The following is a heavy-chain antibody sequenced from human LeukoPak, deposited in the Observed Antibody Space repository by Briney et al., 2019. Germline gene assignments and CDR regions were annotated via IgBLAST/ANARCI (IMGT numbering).Heavy chain of an antibody. CDR2: IYYSGST. Sequence: SETLSLTCTVSGGSISSSGYYWGWIRQPPGKGLEWIGSIYYSGSTYYNPSLKSRVTISVDTSKNQFSLKLSSVTAADTAVYYCARAYSSSWYYYYYYMDVWGKGTTVTVSS. CDR1: GGSISSSGYY. J-gene: IGHJ6*03. V-gene: IGHV4-39*07. D-gene: IGHD6-13*01. CDR3: ARAYSSSWYYYYYYMDV.